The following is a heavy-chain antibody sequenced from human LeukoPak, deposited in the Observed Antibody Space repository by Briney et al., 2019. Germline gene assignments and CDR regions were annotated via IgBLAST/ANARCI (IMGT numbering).Heavy chain of an antibody. CDR1: GYTFTGYY. V-gene: IGHV1-2*02. D-gene: IGHD2-15*01. CDR3: ARVPCLTNTCTPINWFDP. J-gene: IGHJ5*02. Sequence: ASVKVSCKASGYTFTGYYMHWVRRAPGQGLEWMGWINPNSGGTDYSQKFQGRVTMTRDTSISTAYMELSNLRSDDTAVYYCARVPCLTNTCTPINWFDPWGQGTLVTVSS. CDR2: INPNSGGT.